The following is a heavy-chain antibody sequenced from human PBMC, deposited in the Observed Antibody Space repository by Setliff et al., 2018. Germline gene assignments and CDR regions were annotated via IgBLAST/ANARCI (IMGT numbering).Heavy chain of an antibody. V-gene: IGHV7-4-1*02. CDR1: GYTFTSYA. CDR3: ARERGKFSHWYFDL. J-gene: IGHJ2*01. CDR2: INTNTGNP. Sequence: GASVKVSCKASGYTFTSYALNWVRQAPGQGLEWMGWINTNTGNPSYAQDFTGRFVFSLDTSVSTAYLQISSLKAEDTAVYYCARERGKFSHWYFDLWGRGTLGTVS.